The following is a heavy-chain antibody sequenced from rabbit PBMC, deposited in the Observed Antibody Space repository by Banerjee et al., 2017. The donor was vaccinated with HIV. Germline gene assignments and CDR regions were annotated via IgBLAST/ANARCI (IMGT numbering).Heavy chain of an antibody. CDR1: GFTTSSSYW. CDR2: ISTFRDTT. Sequence: QEQLEESGGDLVKPEGSLTLTCTASGFTTSSSYWICWVRQAPGKGLEWVACISTFRDTTWYATWAKGRFTISKTSSTTVTLQMTSLTAADTATYFCARWDNYGYANSLDLWGPGTLVTDS. D-gene: IGHD6-1*01. J-gene: IGHJ3*01. V-gene: IGHV1S45*01. CDR3: ARWDNYGYANSLDL.